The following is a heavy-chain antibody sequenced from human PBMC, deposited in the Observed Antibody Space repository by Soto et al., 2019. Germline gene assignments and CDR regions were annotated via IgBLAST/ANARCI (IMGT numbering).Heavy chain of an antibody. CDR2: IKQDGSEK. D-gene: IGHD2-8*01. CDR3: ARDIVLMVYANPRWFDP. J-gene: IGHJ5*02. V-gene: IGHV3-7*01. CDR1: GFTFSSYW. Sequence: GGSLRLSCAASGFTFSSYWMSWVRQAPGKGLEWVANIKQDGSEKYYVDSVKGRFTISRDNAKNSLYLQMSSLRAEDTAVYYCARDIVLMVYANPRWFDPWGQGTLVTVSS.